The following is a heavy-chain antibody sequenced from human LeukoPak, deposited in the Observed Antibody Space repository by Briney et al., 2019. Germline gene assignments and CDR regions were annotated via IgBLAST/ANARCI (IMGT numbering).Heavy chain of an antibody. D-gene: IGHD3-10*01. CDR2: ISYSGNT. CDR1: GGSISNFY. Sequence: PPETLSLTCAVSGGSISNFYWGWIRKPPGKGLEWIGEISYSGNTNYNPSLKSRVTISVDTSKNQFSLKLSSVTAADTAVYYCARVRDYYGSGVGFDYWGQGTLVTVSS. CDR3: ARVRDYYGSGVGFDY. J-gene: IGHJ4*02. V-gene: IGHV4-59*01.